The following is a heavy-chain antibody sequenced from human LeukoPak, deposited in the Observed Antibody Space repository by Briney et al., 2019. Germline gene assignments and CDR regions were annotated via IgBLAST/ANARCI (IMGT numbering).Heavy chain of an antibody. CDR3: ARDRGCSRGTCYSSCDY. CDR1: GFSFSSDE. CDR2: ISSSGSLI. J-gene: IGHJ4*02. D-gene: IGHD2-15*01. V-gene: IGHV3-48*03. Sequence: GGSLRLSCAASGFSFSSDEMNWVRQAPGKGLEWVSYISSSGSLIYYADSVKGRFTISRDNAKSSLYLQMNSLGAEDTAVYYCARDRGCSRGTCYSSCDYWGQGTLVTVSS.